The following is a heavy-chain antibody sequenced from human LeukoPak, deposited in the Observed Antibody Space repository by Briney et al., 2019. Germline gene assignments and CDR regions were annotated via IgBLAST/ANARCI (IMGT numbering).Heavy chain of an antibody. J-gene: IGHJ4*02. D-gene: IGHD4-17*01. Sequence: PGGSLRLSCAASGFTFSSYSMNWVRQAPGKGLEWVSSISSSSSYIYYADSVKGRFTISRDNAKNPLYLQMNSLRAEDTAVYYCARPLRTTVTTFDYWGQGTLVTVSS. CDR2: ISSSSSYI. CDR3: ARPLRTTVTTFDY. CDR1: GFTFSSYS. V-gene: IGHV3-21*01.